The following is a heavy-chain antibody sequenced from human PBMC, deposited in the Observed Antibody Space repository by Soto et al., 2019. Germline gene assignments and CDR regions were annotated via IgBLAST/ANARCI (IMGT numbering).Heavy chain of an antibody. V-gene: IGHV3-48*02. CDR3: ARDRYFWSGYYTGLAYYGMDV. Sequence: GGSLRLSCAASGFTFSSYSVNWVRQAPGKGLEWVSYISSSSSTIYYADSVKGRFTISRDNAKNSLYLQMNSLRDEDTAVYYCARDRYFWSGYYTGLAYYGMDVWGQGTTVTVSS. J-gene: IGHJ6*02. D-gene: IGHD3-3*01. CDR2: ISSSSSTI. CDR1: GFTFSSYS.